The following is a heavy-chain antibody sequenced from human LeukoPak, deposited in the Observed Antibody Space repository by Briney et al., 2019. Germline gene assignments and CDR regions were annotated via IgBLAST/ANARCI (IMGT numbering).Heavy chain of an antibody. D-gene: IGHD3-10*01. J-gene: IGHJ4*02. CDR1: GGTFSSYA. CDR3: ARDPRFTYYYED. Sequence: GSSVKVSCKASGGTFSSYAISWVRQAPGQGLEWMGRIIPILGIANYAQKFQGRVTITADKSTSTAYMELSSLRSEDTAVYSCARDPRFTYYYEDWGQGTLVTVSS. V-gene: IGHV1-69*04. CDR2: IIPILGIA.